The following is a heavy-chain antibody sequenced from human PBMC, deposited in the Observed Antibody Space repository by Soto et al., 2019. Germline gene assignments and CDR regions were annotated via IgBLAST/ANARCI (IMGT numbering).Heavy chain of an antibody. CDR3: AMGLAAAGPLDY. CDR1: GFTFSSSA. J-gene: IGHJ4*01. Sequence: PGGSLRLSCAASGFTFSSSAMSWVRQPPGRGLEWVSLISGSGVTSYYADSVKGRFTISRDNSKNTVYLVLNSLRAEDTAIYYCAMGLAAAGPLDYWGHGTLVTVSS. V-gene: IGHV3-23*01. CDR2: ISGSGVTS. D-gene: IGHD6-13*01.